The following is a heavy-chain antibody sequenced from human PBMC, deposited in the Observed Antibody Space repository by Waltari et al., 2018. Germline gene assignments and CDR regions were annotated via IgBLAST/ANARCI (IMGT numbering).Heavy chain of an antibody. CDR2: CSPNSGDT. D-gene: IGHD2-2*01. Sequence: QVQLVQSGAEVKKPGASVKVSCKASGYTFTEYYIHWVRQAPGQGLDWMGWCSPNSGDTKFAQRFQGRVTMTRDTSISTAYMELSRLTSDDTAVYYCARGSRYCTSTTCPSSAFDVWGQGTTVTVSS. CDR3: ARGSRYCTSTTCPSSAFDV. J-gene: IGHJ6*02. V-gene: IGHV1-2*02. CDR1: GYTFTEYY.